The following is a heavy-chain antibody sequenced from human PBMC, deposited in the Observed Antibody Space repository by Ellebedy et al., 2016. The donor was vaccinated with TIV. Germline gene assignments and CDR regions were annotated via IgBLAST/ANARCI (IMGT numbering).Heavy chain of an antibody. V-gene: IGHV3-74*01. CDR2: IKHDGSTT. CDR1: GFTFSNHW. J-gene: IGHJ5*02. Sequence: GGSLRLXCAASGFTFSNHWMHWVRQAPGKGLVWVSRIKHDGSTTFYADSVKGRFTISRDNAKNTLYLQMNSLRAEDTAVYYCAKSDWFDPWGQGTLVTVSS. CDR3: AKSDWFDP.